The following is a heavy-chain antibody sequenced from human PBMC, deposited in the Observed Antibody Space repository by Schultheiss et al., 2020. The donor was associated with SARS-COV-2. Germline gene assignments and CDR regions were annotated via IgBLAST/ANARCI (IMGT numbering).Heavy chain of an antibody. D-gene: IGHD3-16*01. CDR1: GFTFSSYG. J-gene: IGHJ4*02. CDR3: SRVGGVSEVDF. Sequence: GGSLRLSCAASGFTFSSYGMHWVRQAPGKGLEWVAVISYDGSNKYYADSVKGRFTISRDNSKNTLYLQMNSLRAEDTAVYFCSRVGGVSEVDFWGQGTLVTVSS. V-gene: IGHV3-30*03. CDR2: ISYDGSNK.